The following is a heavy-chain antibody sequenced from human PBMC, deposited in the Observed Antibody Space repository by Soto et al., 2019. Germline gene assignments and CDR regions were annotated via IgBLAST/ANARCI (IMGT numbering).Heavy chain of an antibody. CDR1: GGTFSSYA. CDR2: IIPIFGTA. Sequence: ASVKVSCKVSGGTFSSYAISWVRQAPGQGLEWMGGIIPIFGTANYAQKFQGRVTITADESTSTAYMELSSLRSEDTAVYYCAREPRGYSYGSHFDYWGQGTLVTVSS. J-gene: IGHJ4*02. V-gene: IGHV1-69*13. CDR3: AREPRGYSYGSHFDY. D-gene: IGHD5-18*01.